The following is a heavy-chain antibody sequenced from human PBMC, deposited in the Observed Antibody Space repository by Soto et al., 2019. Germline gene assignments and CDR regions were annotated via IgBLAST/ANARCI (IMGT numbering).Heavy chain of an antibody. J-gene: IGHJ6*02. CDR1: GYTFTGYY. CDR2: INPNSGGT. V-gene: IGHV1-2*02. Sequence: ASVKVSCKASGYTFTGYYMHWVRQAPGQGLEWMGWINPNSGGTNYAQKFQGRVTMTRDTSISTAYMELSRLRSDDTAVYYCARDGDPSYGDYYSGMDVWGQGTTVTVSS. D-gene: IGHD5-18*01. CDR3: ARDGDPSYGDYYSGMDV.